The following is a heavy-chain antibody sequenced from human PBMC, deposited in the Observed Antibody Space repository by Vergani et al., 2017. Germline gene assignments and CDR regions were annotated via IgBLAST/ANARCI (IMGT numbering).Heavy chain of an antibody. V-gene: IGHV1-3*01. Sequence: QVQLVQSGAEVYPPSPSLTLSXXXXXVPFPXXXXHFFPHPPAQSLEWLRCLNPGNGNTKYSQKFQGRVTITRDTSASTSYMELSSLRSEDTAVYYCYVQQLTKLYYYYYGMDVWGQGTTVTVSS. J-gene: IGHJ6*02. D-gene: IGHD6-13*01. CDR1: XVPFPXXX. CDR3: YVQQLTKLYYYYYGMDV. CDR2: LNPGNGNT.